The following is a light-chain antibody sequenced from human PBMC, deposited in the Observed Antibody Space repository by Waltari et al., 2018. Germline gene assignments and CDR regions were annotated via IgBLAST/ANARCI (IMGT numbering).Light chain of an antibody. J-gene: IGKJ1*01. CDR1: QRIGTF. Sequence: EIVLTQSPGTLSLSPGESVPLSCRASQRIGTFLAWYQQKPGQPPRLLIYGASIRAAGIPDRVSGSGSGTDFSLTISRLEPEDFAVYYCQHYVRLPVTFGQGTKVQIK. CDR2: GAS. V-gene: IGKV3-20*01. CDR3: QHYVRLPVT.